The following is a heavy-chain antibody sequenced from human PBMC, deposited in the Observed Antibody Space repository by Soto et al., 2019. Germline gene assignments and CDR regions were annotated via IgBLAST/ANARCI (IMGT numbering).Heavy chain of an antibody. Sequence: ASVKVSCKASGYTFTSYGISWVRQAPGQGLEWMGWISAYNGNTNYAQKLQGRVTMTTDTSTSTAYMELRSLRSDDTAVYYYARVHSLANYYYYYMDVWGKGTTVTVSS. J-gene: IGHJ6*03. CDR2: ISAYNGNT. V-gene: IGHV1-18*01. CDR3: ARVHSLANYYYYYMDV. CDR1: GYTFTSYG. D-gene: IGHD2-21*01.